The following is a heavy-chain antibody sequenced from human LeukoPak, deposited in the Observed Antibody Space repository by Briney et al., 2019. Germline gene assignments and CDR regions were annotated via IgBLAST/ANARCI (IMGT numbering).Heavy chain of an antibody. CDR1: GFTFSSYA. V-gene: IGHV3-30-3*01. D-gene: IGHD2-21*01. CDR2: ISYDGSNK. J-gene: IGHJ4*02. CDR3: ARVDGGEWYYFDY. Sequence: GGSLRLSCGAYGFTFSSYAMHSVRQAPGKGLEWVAVISYDGSNKYYADSVKGRFTISRDNSKNTLYLQMNSLRAEDTAVYYCARVDGGEWYYFDYWGQGTLVTVSS.